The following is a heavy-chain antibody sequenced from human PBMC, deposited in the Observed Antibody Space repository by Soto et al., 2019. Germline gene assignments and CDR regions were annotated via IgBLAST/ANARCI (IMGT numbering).Heavy chain of an antibody. CDR2: IYYSGST. D-gene: IGHD2-2*01. Sequence: SETLSLTCTVSGGSISSSSYYWGWIRQPPGKGLEWIGSIYYSGSTYYNPSLKSRVTISVGTSKNQFSLKLSSVTAADTAVDYCARRPGDIVVVPAAMYYYYYMDVWGKGTTVTVSS. CDR3: ARRPGDIVVVPAAMYYYYYMDV. V-gene: IGHV4-39*01. J-gene: IGHJ6*03. CDR1: GGSISSSSYY.